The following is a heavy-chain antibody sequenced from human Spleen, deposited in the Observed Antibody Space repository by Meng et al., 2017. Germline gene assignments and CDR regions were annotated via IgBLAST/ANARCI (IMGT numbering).Heavy chain of an antibody. CDR3: ARSEDYYDGSGSYPPHFDY. CDR1: GFTLNNYA. Sequence: GGSLRLSCAASGFTLNNYAMSWVRQAPGKGLEWVSSISGSSGSTYYTDSVKGRFTISRDNSKNTLYLQMSSLRAEDTAVYYCARSEDYYDGSGSYPPHFDYWGQGTLVTVSS. D-gene: IGHD3-10*01. CDR2: ISGSSGST. J-gene: IGHJ4*02. V-gene: IGHV3-23*01.